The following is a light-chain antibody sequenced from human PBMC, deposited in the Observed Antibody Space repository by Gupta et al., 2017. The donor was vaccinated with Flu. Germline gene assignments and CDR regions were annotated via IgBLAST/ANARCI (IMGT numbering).Light chain of an antibody. CDR3: QVWDSSRGHPSVL. CDR1: NIGGKS. V-gene: IGLV3-21*02. J-gene: IGLJ2*01. Sequence: SYVVTQSPSVSEAPGQTARITCGGNNIGGKSVHWYQQKPGQAPVLVVYDDSDRPSGIPERFAGSNFGNTATLTISRVEAGDEADYYCQVWDSSRGHPSVLFGGGTKLTVL. CDR2: DDS.